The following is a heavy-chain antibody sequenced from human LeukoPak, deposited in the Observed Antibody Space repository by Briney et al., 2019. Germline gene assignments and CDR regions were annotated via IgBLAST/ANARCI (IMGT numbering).Heavy chain of an antibody. CDR1: GGSISSYY. CDR3: ARDRGYSYGPNWFDP. J-gene: IGHJ5*02. Sequence: SETLSLTCTVSGGSISSYYWSWIRQPPGKGLEWIGYIYYSGSTNYNPSLKSRVTMSVDTSKNQFSLKLSSVTAADTAVYYCARDRGYSYGPNWFDPWGQGTLVTVSS. D-gene: IGHD5-18*01. V-gene: IGHV4-59*12. CDR2: IYYSGST.